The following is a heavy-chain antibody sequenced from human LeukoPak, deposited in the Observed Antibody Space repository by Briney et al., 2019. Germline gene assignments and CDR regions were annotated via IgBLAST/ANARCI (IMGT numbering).Heavy chain of an antibody. Sequence: GRSLRLSCAASGFTFSSYGMHWVRQAPGKGLEWVAVISYDGSNKYYADSVKGRFTISRDNSKNTLYLQMNSLRAEDTAVYYCAKDQGGDYDYYYYGMDVRGQGTTVTVSS. CDR2: ISYDGSNK. J-gene: IGHJ6*02. D-gene: IGHD4-17*01. CDR3: AKDQGGDYDYYYYGMDV. CDR1: GFTFSSYG. V-gene: IGHV3-30*18.